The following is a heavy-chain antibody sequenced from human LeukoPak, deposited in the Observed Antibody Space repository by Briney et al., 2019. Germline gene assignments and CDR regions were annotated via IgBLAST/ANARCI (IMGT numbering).Heavy chain of an antibody. CDR1: GFTFSNAW. CDR2: IKSKTDGGTT. D-gene: IGHD3-10*01. CDR3: TTLITYYYGSGRDY. Sequence: PGGSLRLSCAASGFTFSNAWMSWVRQAPGKGLEWVGRIKSKTDGGTTDYAAPVKGRFTISRDDSKNTLYLQMDSLKTEDTAVYYCTTLITYYYGSGRDYWGQGTLVTVSS. V-gene: IGHV3-15*01. J-gene: IGHJ4*02.